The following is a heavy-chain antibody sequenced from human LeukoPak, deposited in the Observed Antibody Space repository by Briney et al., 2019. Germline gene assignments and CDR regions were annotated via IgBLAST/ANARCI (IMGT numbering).Heavy chain of an antibody. CDR2: IREDGNEK. CDR3: ATSTGWRFDY. D-gene: IGHD7-27*01. V-gene: IGHV3-7*01. CDR1: GFTLSSYW. Sequence: GGSLSLSCVASGFTLSSYWMSWVRQAPGKGLEWVANIREDGNEKYYVDSVKGRFTISRDNAKNSLWLQMNSLSAEDTAVYYCATSTGWRFDYWGQGALVTVSS. J-gene: IGHJ4*02.